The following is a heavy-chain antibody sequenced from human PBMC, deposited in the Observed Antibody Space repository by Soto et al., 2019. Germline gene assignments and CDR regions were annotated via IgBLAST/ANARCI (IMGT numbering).Heavy chain of an antibody. J-gene: IGHJ6*02. Sequence: SETPSLTCTVSVDSITTYYWSWIRQPAGKGLEWIGRIDTSGNTNYNPSLKSRVTMSVDTSKKQFSLKLTSVTAADTAVYYCARYSNNWFQTEGMAVWGQGTTVTVS. CDR1: VDSITTYY. CDR3: ARYSNNWFQTEGMAV. CDR2: IDTSGNT. D-gene: IGHD6-13*01. V-gene: IGHV4-4*07.